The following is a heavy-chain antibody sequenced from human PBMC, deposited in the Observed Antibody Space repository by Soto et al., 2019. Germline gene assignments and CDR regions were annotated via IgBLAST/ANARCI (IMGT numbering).Heavy chain of an antibody. J-gene: IGHJ6*04. CDR3: ARVPLLRRVDV. Sequence: SETLSLTCAVYGGSFSGYYWSWIRQPPGKGLEWIGEINHSGSTNYNPSLKSRVTISVDTSKNQFSLKLSSVTAADTAVYYCARVPLLRRVDVWGKGTTVTVSS. V-gene: IGHV4-34*01. CDR2: INHSGST. CDR1: GGSFSGYY. D-gene: IGHD1-26*01.